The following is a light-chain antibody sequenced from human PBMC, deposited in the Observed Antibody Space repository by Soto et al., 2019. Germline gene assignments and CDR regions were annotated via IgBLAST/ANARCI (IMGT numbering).Light chain of an antibody. Sequence: EIVLTQSPGTLSLSPGERATLSCRASQTVSSSYLAWYQQKLGQAPRLLIYGATSRATGIPDRFSSSGSGTDFTLTISRLEPEDFAVYYCQQYGSSPRTFGQGTKVEIK. J-gene: IGKJ1*01. CDR3: QQYGSSPRT. CDR2: GAT. V-gene: IGKV3-20*01. CDR1: QTVSSSY.